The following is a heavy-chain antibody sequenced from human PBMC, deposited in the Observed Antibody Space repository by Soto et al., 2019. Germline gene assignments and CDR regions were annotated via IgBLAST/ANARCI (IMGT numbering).Heavy chain of an antibody. CDR2: ISGSGGST. J-gene: IGHJ4*02. V-gene: IGHV3-23*01. CDR3: AKDLWIAVSAY. CDR1: GFTFSSYA. Sequence: GSLRLSCAASGFTFSSYAMSWVRQAPGKGLEWVSAISGSGGSTYYADSVKGRFTMSRDNSKNTLYLQMNSLRAEDTAVYYCAKDLWIAVSAYWGQGTLVTVSS. D-gene: IGHD6-19*01.